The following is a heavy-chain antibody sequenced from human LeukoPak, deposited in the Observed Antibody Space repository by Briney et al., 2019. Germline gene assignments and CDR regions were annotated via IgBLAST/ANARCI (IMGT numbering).Heavy chain of an antibody. D-gene: IGHD3-3*01. CDR2: IKQDGSEK. Sequence: GGSLRLSCAASGFTFNSYWMSWVRQAPGKGLEWVANIKQDGSEKYYVDSVMGRFTISRDNAKNSLYLQMNSLRAEDTAVYYCARDNRGEAITIFGVVILYYGMDVWGQGTTVTVSS. J-gene: IGHJ6*02. CDR3: ARDNRGEAITIFGVVILYYGMDV. V-gene: IGHV3-7*01. CDR1: GFTFNSYW.